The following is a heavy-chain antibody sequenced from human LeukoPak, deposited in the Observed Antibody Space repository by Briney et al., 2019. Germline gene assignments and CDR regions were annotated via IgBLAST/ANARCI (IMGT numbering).Heavy chain of an antibody. J-gene: IGHJ4*02. Sequence: PSETLSLTCAVYGGSFSGYYWSWIRQPPGKGLEWIGEINHSGSTNYNPSLKSRVTISVDTSKNQFSLKLSSVTAADTAVYYRARDLIAVAGSWGQGTLVTVSS. CDR3: ARDLIAVAGS. D-gene: IGHD6-19*01. V-gene: IGHV4-34*01. CDR2: INHSGST. CDR1: GGSFSGYY.